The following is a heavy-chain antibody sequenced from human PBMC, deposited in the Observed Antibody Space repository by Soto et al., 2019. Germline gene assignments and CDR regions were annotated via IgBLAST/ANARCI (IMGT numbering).Heavy chain of an antibody. CDR1: GFTFSSYG. CDR2: ISYDGSNK. Sequence: QVQLVESGGGVVQPGRSLRLSCAASGFTFSSYGMHWVRQAPGKGLEWVAVISYDGSNKYYADSVKGRFTISRDNSKNTLYLQMNSLRAEDTAVYYCAKAQSSSWLWDGMDVWGQGTTVTVSS. J-gene: IGHJ6*02. V-gene: IGHV3-30*18. D-gene: IGHD6-13*01. CDR3: AKAQSSSWLWDGMDV.